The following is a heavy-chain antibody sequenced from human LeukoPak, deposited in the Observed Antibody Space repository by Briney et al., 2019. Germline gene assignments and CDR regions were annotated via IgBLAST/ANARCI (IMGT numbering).Heavy chain of an antibody. V-gene: IGHV1-46*01. D-gene: IGHD4-17*01. J-gene: IGHJ6*02. CDR3: ATTVTTRRIYYYGMDV. CDR2: INPSGGST. Sequence: ASVKVSCKASGYTFTSYYMHWVRQAPGQGLEWMGIINPSGGSTSYAQKFQGRVTMTRDTSTSTAYMELSSLRSEDTAVYYCATTVTTRRIYYYGMDVWGQGTTVTVSS. CDR1: GYTFTSYY.